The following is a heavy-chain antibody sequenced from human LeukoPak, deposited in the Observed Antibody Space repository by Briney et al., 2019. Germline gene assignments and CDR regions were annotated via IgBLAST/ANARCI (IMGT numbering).Heavy chain of an antibody. V-gene: IGHV3-23*01. J-gene: IGHJ5*02. CDR2: ISGSGGST. D-gene: IGHD5-24*01. Sequence: GGSLRLSCAASGFTFSSYAMSWVRQAPGKGLEWVSAISGSGGSTYYADSVKGRFTISRDNSKNTLYLQMNSLRAEDTAVYYCARDKGPRDGYNYWFDPWGQGTLVTVSS. CDR1: GFTFSSYA. CDR3: ARDKGPRDGYNYWFDP.